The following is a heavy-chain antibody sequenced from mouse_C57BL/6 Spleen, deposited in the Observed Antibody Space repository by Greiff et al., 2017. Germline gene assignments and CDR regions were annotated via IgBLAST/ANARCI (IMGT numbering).Heavy chain of an antibody. V-gene: IGHV5-9*01. J-gene: IGHJ2*01. CDR3: ARLCDSKDFDY. CDR1: GFTFSSYT. D-gene: IGHD2-5*01. Sequence: EVMLVESGGGLVKPGGSLKLSCAASGFTFSSYTMSWVRQTPEKRLEWVATISGGGGNTYYPDSVKGRFTISRDNAKNTLYLQMSSLRSEDTALYYCARLCDSKDFDYWGQGTTLTVSS. CDR2: ISGGGGNT.